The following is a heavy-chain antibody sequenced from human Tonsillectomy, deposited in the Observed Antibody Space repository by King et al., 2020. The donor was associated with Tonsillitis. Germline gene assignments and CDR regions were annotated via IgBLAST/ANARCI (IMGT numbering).Heavy chain of an antibody. CDR3: AHAMSIYYFAN. CDR1: ALSLSTSGVG. Sequence: TLKESGPTLVKPTQTLTLTCTLSALSLSTSGVGVGWIRQPPGEALEWLALIYWNDYKYYSPSLKSRLTITKDTSKNQVVLTMTNMDPVDTATYYCAHAMSIYYFANWGQGTLVTVSS. J-gene: IGHJ4*02. CDR2: IYWNDYK. D-gene: IGHD5/OR15-5a*01. V-gene: IGHV2-5*01.